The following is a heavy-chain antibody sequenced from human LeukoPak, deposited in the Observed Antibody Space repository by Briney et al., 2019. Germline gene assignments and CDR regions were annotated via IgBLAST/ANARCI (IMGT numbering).Heavy chain of an antibody. V-gene: IGHV7-4-1*02. J-gene: IGHJ6*03. CDR2: INTNTGNP. D-gene: IGHD6-6*01. CDR3: ARDLPITARPDYYYYDMDV. CDR1: GYTFISYA. Sequence: ASVKVSCKASGYTFISYAMNWVRQAPGQGREWMGWINTNTGNPKYAQGFTGRFVLSLDTSVSTAYLQISMLKAEVTAVYYCARDLPITARPDYYYYDMDVWGKGTTVTVSS.